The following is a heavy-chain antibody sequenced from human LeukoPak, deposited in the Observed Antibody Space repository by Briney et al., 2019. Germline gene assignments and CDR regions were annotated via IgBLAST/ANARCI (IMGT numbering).Heavy chain of an antibody. CDR1: GFTFSSYG. CDR3: ARDFGGEMARYWYFDL. J-gene: IGHJ2*01. V-gene: IGHV3-33*01. CDR2: IWYDGSNK. D-gene: IGHD5-24*01. Sequence: GGSLRLSCAASGFTFSSYGMHWVRQAPGKGLEWVAVIWYDGSNKYYADSVKGRFTISRDNSKNTLYLQMNSLRAEDTAVYYCARDFGGEMARYWYFDLWGRGTLVTVSS.